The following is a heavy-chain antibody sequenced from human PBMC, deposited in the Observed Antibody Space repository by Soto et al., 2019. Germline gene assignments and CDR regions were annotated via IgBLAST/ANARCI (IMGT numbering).Heavy chain of an antibody. CDR2: IYPGDSDT. CDR3: ARPYSSGYTDAFDI. CDR1: GRSFTRYW. Sequence: PWESLTISCTCSGRSFTRYWIGWVRQMPGKGLEWMGIIYPGDSDTRYSPSFQGQVTISADKSISTAYLQWSSLKASDTAMYYCARPYSSGYTDAFDISVQGTMVTVS. V-gene: IGHV5-51*01. J-gene: IGHJ3*02. D-gene: IGHD3-22*01.